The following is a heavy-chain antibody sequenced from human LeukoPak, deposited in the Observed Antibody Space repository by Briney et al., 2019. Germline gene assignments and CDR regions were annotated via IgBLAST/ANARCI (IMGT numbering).Heavy chain of an antibody. D-gene: IGHD4-17*01. CDR2: IWYDGSNK. J-gene: IGHJ6*02. CDR1: GFTFSSNG. V-gene: IGHV3-33*01. Sequence: GRSLRLSCAASGFTFSSNGMHWVRQAPGKGLEWVAVIWYDGSNKYYADSVKGRFTISRDNSKNTLYLQMNSLRAEDTAVYYCARDMTTVTMNGMDVWGQGTTVTVSS. CDR3: ARDMTTVTMNGMDV.